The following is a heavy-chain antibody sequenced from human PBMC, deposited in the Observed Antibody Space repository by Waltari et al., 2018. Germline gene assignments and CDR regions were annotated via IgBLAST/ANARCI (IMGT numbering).Heavy chain of an antibody. J-gene: IGHJ4*02. CDR2: TYYRSKWSN. CDR1: GDSVSRNSAA. CDR3: ARDGGLTIYGLLITYFDY. V-gene: IGHV6-1*01. D-gene: IGHD2-15*01. Sequence: QVQLQQSGPGLVKPSQTLSLTCAISGDSVSRNSAAWNWIRQSPSSGLEWLGRTYYRSKWSNDYAVSVKGRIAIKSDTSKNQFSLQLNSVTPEDTAVYYCARDGGLTIYGLLITYFDYWGQGSLVTVSS.